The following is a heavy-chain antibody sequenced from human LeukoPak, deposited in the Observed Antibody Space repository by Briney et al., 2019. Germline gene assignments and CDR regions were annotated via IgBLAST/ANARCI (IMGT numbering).Heavy chain of an antibody. CDR1: GGSFSGCY. Sequence: SETLSLTCAVYGGSFSGCYWSWIRQPPGKGLEWIGEINHSGSPNYNPSLKSRVTISLDTSKNQFSLKVSSVTAADTAVYYCARHSFGVGYNNFGYWGRRTLVTVSS. J-gene: IGHJ4*02. CDR3: ARHSFGVGYNNFGY. CDR2: INHSGSP. D-gene: IGHD5-24*01. V-gene: IGHV4-34*01.